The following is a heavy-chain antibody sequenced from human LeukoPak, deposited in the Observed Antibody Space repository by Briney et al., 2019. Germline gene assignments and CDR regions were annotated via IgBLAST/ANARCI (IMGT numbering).Heavy chain of an antibody. D-gene: IGHD3-22*01. CDR2: IYYSGST. CDR1: GGSISSYY. V-gene: IGHV4-59*12. J-gene: IGHJ4*02. CDR3: ARLSYYDSSGSYSLGDY. Sequence: SETLSLTCTVSGGSISSYYWSWIRQPSGKGLEWIGYIYYSGSTNYNPSLKSRVTISIDTSKNQFSLKLFSITAADTAVYYCARLSYYDSSGSYSLGDYWGQGTLVTVSS.